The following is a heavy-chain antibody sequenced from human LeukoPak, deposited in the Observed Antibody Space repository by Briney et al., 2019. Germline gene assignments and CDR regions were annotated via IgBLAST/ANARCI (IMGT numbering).Heavy chain of an antibody. D-gene: IGHD5-18*01. V-gene: IGHV3-74*01. CDR1: GFTFSDYW. Sequence: PGGSLRLSCAASGFTFSDYWMHWVRQAPGKGLVWVSRIHRDGSSTTYADSVKGRFTISRDNAKNTLYLQINSLRAEDTAMYYCARGTEGYTYGEFDSWGQGTLVTVSS. J-gene: IGHJ5*01. CDR2: IHRDGSST. CDR3: ARGTEGYTYGEFDS.